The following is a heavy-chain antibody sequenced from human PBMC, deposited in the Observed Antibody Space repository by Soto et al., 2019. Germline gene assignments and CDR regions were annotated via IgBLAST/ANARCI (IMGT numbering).Heavy chain of an antibody. D-gene: IGHD3-22*01. CDR1: GDTFTTYT. V-gene: IGHV1-69*13. J-gene: IGHJ4*01. CDR2: IIPSSAKS. CDR3: EWDFYYDSSGYYYPRSDF. Sequence: RASVKVSCKASGDTFTTYTITWMRQAPGQGLEWMGGIIPSSAKSNYTQKFQGRVTITADESTNTAYMELSSLRSEDTPVYYCEWDFYYDSSGYYYPRSDFWGQGTLVTVSS.